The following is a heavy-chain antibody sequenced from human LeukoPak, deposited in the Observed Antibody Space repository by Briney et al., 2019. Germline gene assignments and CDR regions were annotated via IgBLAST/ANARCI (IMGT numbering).Heavy chain of an antibody. Sequence: ETLSLTCTVSGGSISSYYWSWVRQAPGKGLEWVSAISGSGGSTYYADSVKGRFTISRDNSKNTLYLQMNSLRAEDTAVYYCAKDRYSGSLFDYWGQGTLVTVSS. CDR3: AKDRYSGSLFDY. CDR1: GGSISSYY. CDR2: ISGSGGST. J-gene: IGHJ4*02. D-gene: IGHD1-26*01. V-gene: IGHV3-23*01.